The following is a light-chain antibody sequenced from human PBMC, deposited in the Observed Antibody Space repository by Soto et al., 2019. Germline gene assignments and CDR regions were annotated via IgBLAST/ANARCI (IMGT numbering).Light chain of an antibody. V-gene: IGLV1-44*01. CDR2: TND. CDR1: SSNIGRNT. Sequence: QSALTQPPSASGTPGQRVIISCPGGSSNIGRNTVNWYQHLPGTAPRLLIYTNDQRPSGVPDRFSGSKSGTSASLAISGLQSEDEADYYCAAWDDTSSFVFGTGTQLTVL. CDR3: AAWDDTSSFV. J-gene: IGLJ1*01.